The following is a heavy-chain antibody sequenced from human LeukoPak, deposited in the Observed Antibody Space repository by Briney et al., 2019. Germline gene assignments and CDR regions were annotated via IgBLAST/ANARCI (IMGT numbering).Heavy chain of an antibody. V-gene: IGHV1-69*13. J-gene: IGHJ4*02. CDR1: GGTFSSYA. Sequence: GASVKVSCKASGGTFSSYAISWVRRAPGQGLEWMGGIIPTFGTANYAQKFQGRVTITADESTSTAYMELSSLRSEDTAVYYCASSSGSYRVPGKFDYWGQGTLVTVSS. CDR2: IIPTFGTA. CDR3: ASSSGSYRVPGKFDY. D-gene: IGHD1-26*01.